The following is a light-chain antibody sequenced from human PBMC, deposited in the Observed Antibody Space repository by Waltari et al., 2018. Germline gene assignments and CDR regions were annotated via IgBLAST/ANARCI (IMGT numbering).Light chain of an antibody. CDR2: GAS. CDR3: QQYNDWPKIT. J-gene: IGKJ5*01. V-gene: IGKV3-15*01. CDR1: QSVSSD. Sequence: EIVMTQSPATLSVSPGERATPSCRASQSVSSDLAWYQQKPGQAPRPLFYGASTRATGIPARFSGSGSGTDFTLSISSLQSEDFALYYCQQYNDWPKITFGQGTRLEIK.